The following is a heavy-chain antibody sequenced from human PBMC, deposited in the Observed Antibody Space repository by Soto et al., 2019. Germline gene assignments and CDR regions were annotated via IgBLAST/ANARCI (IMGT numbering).Heavy chain of an antibody. D-gene: IGHD1-1*01. J-gene: IGHJ3*02. Sequence: QVQLQESGPGLMKPSQTLSLTCSVSAGSISSPGYYWSWIRQHPGKGLEWLGYIFHTGSTDYNPSLKSRLTMSVDTSKKQFSLKLTSVTAADTALYYCARGATATTARGAFDIWGQGTMVTVSS. CDR2: IFHTGST. CDR3: ARGATATTARGAFDI. V-gene: IGHV4-31*03. CDR1: AGSISSPGYY.